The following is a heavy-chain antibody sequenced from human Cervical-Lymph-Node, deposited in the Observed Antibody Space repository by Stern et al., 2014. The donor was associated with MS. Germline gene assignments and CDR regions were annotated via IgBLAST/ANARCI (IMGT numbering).Heavy chain of an antibody. D-gene: IGHD3-16*01. CDR2: IFPDDSST. Sequence: VQLVESGAEVNKPGESLKISCKGSGHSFTNYWIAWVRQMPGKGLEWMGIIFPDDSSTRYSPAFQGQVTISADKSISTAYLQWSSLKASDTAMYYCARRYADYYDYWGQGTLVNVSS. V-gene: IGHV5-51*01. CDR3: ARRYADYYDY. J-gene: IGHJ4*02. CDR1: GHSFTNYW.